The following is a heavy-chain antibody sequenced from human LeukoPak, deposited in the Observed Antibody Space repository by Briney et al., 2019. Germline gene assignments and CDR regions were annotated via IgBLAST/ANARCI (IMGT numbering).Heavy chain of an antibody. CDR2: IYYSGST. Sequence: PSETLSLTCTVSGGSISSSSYYWGWIRQPPGKGLEWIGSIYYSGSTYYNPSLKSRVTISVDTSKNQFSLKPSSVTAADTAVYYCAVYCSSTSCYISEDFDYWGQGTLVTVSS. CDR3: AVYCSSTSCYISEDFDY. J-gene: IGHJ4*02. V-gene: IGHV4-39*01. D-gene: IGHD2-2*02. CDR1: GGSISSSSYY.